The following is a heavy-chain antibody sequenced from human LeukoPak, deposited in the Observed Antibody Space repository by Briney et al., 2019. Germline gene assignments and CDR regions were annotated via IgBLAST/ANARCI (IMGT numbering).Heavy chain of an antibody. D-gene: IGHD6-13*01. CDR1: EFTLSTYG. CDR3: AKDRYSGLNTIDY. V-gene: IGHV3-30*18. J-gene: IGHJ4*02. CDR2: ISYDGSYK. Sequence: PGGSLTHSCAASEFTLSTYGMHGVRQAAGKGLAWVAVISYDGSYKFYADSVKGRFTISRDNSKSTLYLQMNSLRAEDTAVYYCAKDRYSGLNTIDYWGQGTLVTVSS.